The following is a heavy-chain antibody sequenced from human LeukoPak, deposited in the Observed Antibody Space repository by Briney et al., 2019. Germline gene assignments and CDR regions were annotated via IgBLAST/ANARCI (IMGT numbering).Heavy chain of an antibody. CDR2: ISSSSSYI. J-gene: IGHJ6*02. Sequence: GGSLRLSCAASGLTVSSYSMNWVRQAPGKGLEWVSSISSSSSYIYYADSVKGRFTISRDNDKNSLYLQMNSLRAEDTALYYCAKDILTSGWYRQGRYYYYGMDVWGQGTTVTVSS. CDR3: AKDILTSGWYRQGRYYYYGMDV. CDR1: GLTVSSYS. D-gene: IGHD6-19*01. V-gene: IGHV3-21*04.